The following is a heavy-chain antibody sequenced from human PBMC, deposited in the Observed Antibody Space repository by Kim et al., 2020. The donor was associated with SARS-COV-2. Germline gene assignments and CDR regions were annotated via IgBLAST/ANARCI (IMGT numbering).Heavy chain of an antibody. CDR3: SREATGGLDYFDY. J-gene: IGHJ4*02. CDR1: GDSVSSNSAA. V-gene: IGHV6-1*01. D-gene: IGHD1-26*01. Sequence: SQTLSLTCAISGDSVSSNSAAWSWFRQSPSSGLEWLGRTYYRSKWYNDYATFLRSRITITSDTSKNQFSLQLSSVTPEDTAVYYCSREATGGLDYFDYWGQGTLVTVSS. CDR2: TYYRSKWYN.